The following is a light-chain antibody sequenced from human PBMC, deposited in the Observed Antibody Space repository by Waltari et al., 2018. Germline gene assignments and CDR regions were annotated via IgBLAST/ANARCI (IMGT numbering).Light chain of an antibody. CDR1: QSVSCY. V-gene: IGKV3-11*01. CDR3: QQRANWPIT. CDR2: DAF. Sequence: EIVLTQSPATLSLSPGERATLSCRASQSVSCYLIWYQQKPGQAPRLLIYDAFNRATGIPARFSGSGSGTDFTLTISSLEPEDFAVYYCQQRANWPITFGQGTRLEIK. J-gene: IGKJ5*01.